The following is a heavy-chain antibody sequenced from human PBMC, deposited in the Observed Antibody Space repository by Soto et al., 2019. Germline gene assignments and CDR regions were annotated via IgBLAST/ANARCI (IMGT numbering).Heavy chain of an antibody. CDR2: IDYSGST. J-gene: IGHJ3*02. CDR3: ARRRYCSSTSCYYAFDI. D-gene: IGHD2-2*01. V-gene: IGHV4-59*08. Sequence: SSETLSLTCTVSGGSISSYYWSWIRQPPGKGLEWIGYIDYSGSTNYNPSLKSRVTISVDTSKNQFSLKLSSVTAADTAVYYCARRRYCSSTSCYYAFDIWGQGTMVTVSS. CDR1: GGSISSYY.